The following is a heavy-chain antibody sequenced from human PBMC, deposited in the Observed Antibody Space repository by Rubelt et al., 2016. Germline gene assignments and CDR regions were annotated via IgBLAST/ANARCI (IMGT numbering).Heavy chain of an antibody. CDR2: VHYSGST. J-gene: IGHJ3*01. Sequence: QEQLQQSGPGLVKPSETLSLTCTFSGGSINTYYWSWIRQSPGKGLEWIGYVHYSGSTNYNPSLSSRVTISADTSKNQFSLRLSSLTAADTDVYYCARNQLLPYDVFNLWGQGTTVTVSS. V-gene: IGHV4-59*12. CDR1: GGSINTYY. CDR3: ARNQLLPYDVFNL.